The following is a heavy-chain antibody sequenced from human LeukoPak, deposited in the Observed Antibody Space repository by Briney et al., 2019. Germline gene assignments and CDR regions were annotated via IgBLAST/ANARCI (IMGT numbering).Heavy chain of an antibody. CDR3: AKTEKDYYDSSGYEDY. J-gene: IGHJ4*02. CDR2: IYSGGST. CDR1: GFTVSSNY. D-gene: IGHD3-22*01. V-gene: IGHV3-53*01. Sequence: GGSLRLSCAASGFTVSSNYMSWVRQAPGKGLEWVSVIYSGGSTYYADSVKGRFTISRDNSKNTLYLQMNSLRAEDTAVYYCAKTEKDYYDSSGYEDYWGQGALVTVSS.